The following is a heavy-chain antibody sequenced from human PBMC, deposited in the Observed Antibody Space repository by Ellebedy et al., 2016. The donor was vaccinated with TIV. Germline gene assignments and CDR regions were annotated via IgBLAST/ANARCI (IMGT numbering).Heavy chain of an antibody. CDR1: GYTFTSYY. D-gene: IGHD3-9*01. Sequence: AASVKVSCKASGYTFTSYYMHWVRQAPGQGLEWMGIINPSGGSTSYAQKFQGRVTMTRDTSTSTVYMELSSLRSEDTAVYYCARDVYDILTGYYEEGAWFDPWGQGTLVTVSS. CDR3: ARDVYDILTGYYEEGAWFDP. J-gene: IGHJ5*02. CDR2: INPSGGST. V-gene: IGHV1-46*01.